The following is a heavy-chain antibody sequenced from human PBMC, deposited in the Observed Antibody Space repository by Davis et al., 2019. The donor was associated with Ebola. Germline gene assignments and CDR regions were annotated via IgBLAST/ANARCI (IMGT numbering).Heavy chain of an antibody. CDR2: ISSSSSTI. J-gene: IGHJ6*03. Sequence: PGGSLRLSCAASGFTFSSYSMNWVRQAPGKGLEWVSYISSSSSTIYYADSVKGRFTISRDNAKNSLYLQMNSLRAEDTAVYYCARERVVVVPAATYYYYYMDVWGKGTTVTVSS. CDR3: ARERVVVVPAATYYYYYMDV. V-gene: IGHV3-48*04. D-gene: IGHD2-2*01. CDR1: GFTFSSYS.